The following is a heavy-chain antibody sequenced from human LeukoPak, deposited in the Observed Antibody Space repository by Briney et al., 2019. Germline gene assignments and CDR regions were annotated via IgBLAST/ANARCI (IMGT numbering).Heavy chain of an antibody. CDR1: GFTFSSYA. D-gene: IGHD5-12*01. J-gene: IGHJ4*02. CDR3: AKGHIVGRLGGFDY. Sequence: PGGSPRLSCAASGFTFSSYAMSWVRQAPGKGLEWVSAISGSGGSTYYADSVKGRFTISRDNAKRSVHLQMSSLRAEDTALYYCAKGHIVGRLGGFDYWGQGTLVTVSS. CDR2: ISGSGGST. V-gene: IGHV3-23*01.